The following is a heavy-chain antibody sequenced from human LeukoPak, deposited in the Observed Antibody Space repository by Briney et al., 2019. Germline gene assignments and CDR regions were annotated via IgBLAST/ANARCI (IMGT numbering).Heavy chain of an antibody. CDR3: AREPQFSYGYDY. Sequence: KPSETLSLTCTVSGGSVSSGSYYWSWIRQPPGKGLEWIGYIYYSGSTNYNPSLKSRVTISVDTSKNQFSLKLSSVTAADTAVYYCAREPQFSYGYDYWGQGTLVTVSS. J-gene: IGHJ4*02. D-gene: IGHD5-18*01. CDR2: IYYSGST. CDR1: GGSVSSGSYY. V-gene: IGHV4-61*01.